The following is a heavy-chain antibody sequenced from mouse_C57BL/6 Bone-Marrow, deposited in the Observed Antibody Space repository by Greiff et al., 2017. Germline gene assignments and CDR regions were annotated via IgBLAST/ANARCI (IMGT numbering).Heavy chain of an antibody. CDR1: GYAFTNYL. CDR3: ARSDGYYDRIWYAMDY. D-gene: IGHD2-3*01. V-gene: IGHV1-54*01. Sequence: QVQLQQSGAELVRPGTSVKVSCKASGYAFTNYLIEWVKQRPGQGLEWIGVINPGSGGTNYNEKFKGKATLTADKSSSTAYMQRSSLTSEDSAVYFCARSDGYYDRIWYAMDYWGQGTSVTVSS. J-gene: IGHJ4*01. CDR2: INPGSGGT.